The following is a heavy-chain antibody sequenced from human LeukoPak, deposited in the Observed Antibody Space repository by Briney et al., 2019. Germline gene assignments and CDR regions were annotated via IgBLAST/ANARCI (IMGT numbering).Heavy chain of an antibody. J-gene: IGHJ6*02. D-gene: IGHD1-1*01. CDR3: ARATSHYYHAVDV. CDR2: VYYSGST. V-gene: IGHV4-59*02. Sequence: SETLSLTCVVSGGSVSGYYWGWIRQPPGRGLEWIGYVYYSGSTNYNPSLKSRVTISRDTSKNQFSLRLTSVTAADTAVYYCARATSHYYHAVDVWGQGTTVTVSS. CDR1: GGSVSGYY.